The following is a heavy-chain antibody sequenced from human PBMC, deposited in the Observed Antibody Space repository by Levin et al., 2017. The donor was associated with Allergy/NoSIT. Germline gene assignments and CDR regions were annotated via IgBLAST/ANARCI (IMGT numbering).Heavy chain of an antibody. CDR3: ARDPRYYDFLSGYYTGVSVPGYGVDV. Sequence: GESLKISCAASGFTFRSYAMHWVRQSPGKGLEWVAVISYDGTNKYYAESVNGRFSISRDNVRNTLYLQMSSLRAEDTAVYSCARDPRYYDFLSGYYTGVSVPGYGVDVWGQGTTVTVSS. J-gene: IGHJ6*02. CDR1: GFTFRSYA. CDR2: ISYDGTNK. D-gene: IGHD3-3*01. V-gene: IGHV3-30*04.